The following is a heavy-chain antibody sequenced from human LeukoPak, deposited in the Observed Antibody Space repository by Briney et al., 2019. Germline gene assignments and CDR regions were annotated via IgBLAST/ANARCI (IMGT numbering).Heavy chain of an antibody. D-gene: IGHD2-15*01. CDR1: GFAFNDYW. CDR3: ARDRSRWSIAPDADV. J-gene: IGHJ6*02. CDR2: INSDGTRT. V-gene: IGHV3-74*01. Sequence: GGSLRLSCAASGFAFNDYWMNWVRQVPGKGLMWVARINSDGTRTTYADPVKGRFTVSRDKAKNTLYLQMNSLRAEDTAVYYCARDRSRWSIAPDADVWGQGTTVTVSS.